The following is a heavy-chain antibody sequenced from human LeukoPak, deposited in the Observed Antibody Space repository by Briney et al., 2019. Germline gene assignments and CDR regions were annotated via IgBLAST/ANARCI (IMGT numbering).Heavy chain of an antibody. J-gene: IGHJ5*02. CDR3: AKDRGIVVVPAAIGNWFDP. CDR1: GFTVSSNY. Sequence: GALRLSCAASGFTVSSNYMSWVRQAPGKGLEWVSVIYSGGSTYYADSVKGRFTISRDSSKNTLYLQMNSLRAEDTAVYYCAKDRGIVVVPAAIGNWFDPWGQGTLVTVSS. V-gene: IGHV3-53*05. D-gene: IGHD2-2*01. CDR2: IYSGGST.